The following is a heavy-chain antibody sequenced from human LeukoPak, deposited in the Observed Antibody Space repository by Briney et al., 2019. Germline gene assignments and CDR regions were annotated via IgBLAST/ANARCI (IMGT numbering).Heavy chain of an antibody. CDR1: GGTFSSYT. CDR3: AREEGGYSGGDCYPLAFDL. CDR2: ITPLLGII. V-gene: IGHV1-69*04. D-gene: IGHD2-21*02. Sequence: SVKVSCEASGGTFSSYTISWVRQAPGQGPEWMARITPLLGIIKYSQTFQGRVTVTADKFTNTVYMELSSLRSEDTAVYYCAREEGGYSGGDCYPLAFDLWGRGTLVTVSS. J-gene: IGHJ4*02.